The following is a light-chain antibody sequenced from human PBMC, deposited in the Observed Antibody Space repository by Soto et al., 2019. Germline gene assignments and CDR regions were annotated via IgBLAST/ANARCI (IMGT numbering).Light chain of an antibody. Sequence: QSALTQPTSVSGSPGQSITISCTGNHNDIGTYDYVSWYQQHPGRAPRLLIYGVTTRPSGISDRFSASKSGLTASLTISGLQPEDEADYYCSSFTSNRIYVFVPGTKATVL. J-gene: IGLJ1*01. CDR2: GVT. V-gene: IGLV2-14*03. CDR3: SSFTSNRIYV. CDR1: HNDIGTYDY.